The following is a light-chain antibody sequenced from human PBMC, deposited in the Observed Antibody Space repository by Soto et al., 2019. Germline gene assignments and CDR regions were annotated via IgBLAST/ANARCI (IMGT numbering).Light chain of an antibody. J-gene: IGLJ2*01. CDR1: SSNIGSNT. CDR3: AAWDDNLNGPV. Sequence: QAVVTQPPSASGTPGQRVIISCYGSSSNIGSNTVNWYHQLPGTAPKLLIYSNNHRPSGVPDRFSGSKSGTSASLAISGLQSEDEADYYCAAWDDNLNGPVFGGGTKLTVL. CDR2: SNN. V-gene: IGLV1-44*01.